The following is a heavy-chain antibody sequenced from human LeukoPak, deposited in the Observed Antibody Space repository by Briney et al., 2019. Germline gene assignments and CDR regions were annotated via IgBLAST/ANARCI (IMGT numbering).Heavy chain of an antibody. D-gene: IGHD2-21*02. CDR1: GYTFTSYY. CDR2: INPSGGST. CDR3: ALEGAIVVVTAGDAFDI. Sequence: GASVKVSCKASGYTFTSYYMHWVRQAPGQGLEWMGIINPSGGSTSYAQKFQGRVTMTRDTSTSTVYMELSSLRSEDTAVYYRALEGAIVVVTAGDAFDIWGQGTMVTVSS. J-gene: IGHJ3*02. V-gene: IGHV1-46*01.